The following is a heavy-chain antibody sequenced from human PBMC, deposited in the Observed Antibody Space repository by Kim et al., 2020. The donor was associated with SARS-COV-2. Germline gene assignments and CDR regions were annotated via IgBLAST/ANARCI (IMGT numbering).Heavy chain of an antibody. CDR3: ARDSFTYYYDSSGYSDAFDI. CDR1: GGSVSSGSYY. J-gene: IGHJ3*02. Sequence: SETLSLTCTVSGGSVSSGSYYWSWIRQPPGKGLEWIGYIYYSGSTNYNPSLKSRVTISVDTSKNQFSLKLSSVTAADTAVYYCARDSFTYYYDSSGYSDAFDIWGQGTMVTVSS. D-gene: IGHD3-22*01. CDR2: IYYSGST. V-gene: IGHV4-61*01.